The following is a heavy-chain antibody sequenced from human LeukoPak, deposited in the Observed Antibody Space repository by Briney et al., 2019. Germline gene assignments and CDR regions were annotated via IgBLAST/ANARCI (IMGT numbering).Heavy chain of an antibody. CDR2: INHSGST. J-gene: IGHJ5*02. CDR1: GGSFSGYY. CDR3: ARDVGYYASGIYP. Sequence: NASETLSLTCAVYGGSFSGYYWSWIRQPPGKGLEWIGEINHSGSTNYNPSLKSRVTISVDTSKNQFSLKLNSVTAADTAVYYCARDVGYYASGIYPWGQGTLVTVSS. V-gene: IGHV4-34*01. D-gene: IGHD3-10*01.